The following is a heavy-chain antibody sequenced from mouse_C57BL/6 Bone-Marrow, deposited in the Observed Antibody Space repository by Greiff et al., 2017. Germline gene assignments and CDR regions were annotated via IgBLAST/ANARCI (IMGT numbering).Heavy chain of an antibody. V-gene: IGHV5-17*01. Sequence: EVMLVESGGGLVKPGGSLKLSCAASGFTFSDYGMHWVRQAPEKGLEWVAYISSGSSTIYYADTVKGRFTISRANAKNTLFLQLTSLRSEDTAMYYCARPLLNCDGFYYFDYWGQGTTLTVSS. D-gene: IGHD4-1*02. J-gene: IGHJ2*01. CDR2: ISSGSSTI. CDR3: ARPLLNCDGFYYFDY. CDR1: GFTFSDYG.